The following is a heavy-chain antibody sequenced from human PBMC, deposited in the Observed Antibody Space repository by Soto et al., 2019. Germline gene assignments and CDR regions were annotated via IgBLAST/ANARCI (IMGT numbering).Heavy chain of an antibody. V-gene: IGHV1-2*04. CDR1: GYTFTGYY. D-gene: IGHD6-19*01. Sequence: ASVKVSCKASGYTFTGYYMHWVRQAPGQGLEWMGWINPNSGGTNYAQKFQGWVTMTRDTSISTAYMELSRLRSDDTAVYYCARAATELSSRWYYFDYWGQGTLVTVSS. CDR3: ARAATELSSRWYYFDY. CDR2: INPNSGGT. J-gene: IGHJ4*02.